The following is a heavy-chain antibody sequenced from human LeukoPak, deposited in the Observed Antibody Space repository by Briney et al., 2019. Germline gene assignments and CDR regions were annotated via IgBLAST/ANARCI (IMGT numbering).Heavy chain of an antibody. CDR3: ASSTSRAGGPGGHSFHY. CDR2: ISSSTSYM. D-gene: IGHD2-2*01. Sequence: GGSLRLSCAASGFIFSSYSRNWGRQAPGPLLHLDSSISSSTSYMYYADSVKGRFTISRDNSKNSLYLQVNSLRADDTAVCYCASSTSRAGGPGGHSFHYWGQGTLVTVSS. J-gene: IGHJ4*02. CDR1: GFIFSSYS. V-gene: IGHV3-21*01.